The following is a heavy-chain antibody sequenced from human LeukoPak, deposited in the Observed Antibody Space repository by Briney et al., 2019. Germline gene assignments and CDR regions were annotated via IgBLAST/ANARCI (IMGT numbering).Heavy chain of an antibody. CDR1: GFTFSSYG. Sequence: GGSLRLSCVASGFTFSSYGMSWVRQAPGKGLEWVSGFGGGGGPTYYADSVKGRFTISRDNPKNTLYLQMNSLRADDTAVYYCAKDRRQLANFDYWGQGTLVTVSS. J-gene: IGHJ4*02. CDR2: FGGGGGPT. CDR3: AKDRRQLANFDY. D-gene: IGHD6-13*01. V-gene: IGHV3-23*01.